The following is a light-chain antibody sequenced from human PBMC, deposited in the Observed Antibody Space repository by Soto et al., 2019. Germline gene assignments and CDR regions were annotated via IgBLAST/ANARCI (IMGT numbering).Light chain of an antibody. J-gene: IGKJ1*01. CDR1: QSISSR. V-gene: IGKV1-5*03. Sequence: DIPMTQSPSTLSASVGDRVTITCRASQSISSRLAWYQQKPGKAPNLLLYKSSFLRSGVPSRFSGSGSGTFFLLTISSLQPDDFASYYFQHYSIYSRTFGQWTQVELK. CDR2: KSS. CDR3: QHYSIYSRT.